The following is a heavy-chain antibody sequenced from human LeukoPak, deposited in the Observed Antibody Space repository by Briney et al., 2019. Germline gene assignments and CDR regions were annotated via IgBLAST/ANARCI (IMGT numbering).Heavy chain of an antibody. V-gene: IGHV4-59*05. Sequence: PSETLSLTCTVSGVSISSYYWIWIRQSPGRGLEWIGSVFYRDSFSYGGTTFYNPSLQSRVTISVDTSKNAFSLKLSSVTAADTAVYYCARQISGNKDYWGQGTLVTVSS. CDR1: GVSISSYY. D-gene: IGHD1/OR15-1a*01. CDR2: VFYRDSFSYGGTT. CDR3: ARQISGNKDY. J-gene: IGHJ4*02.